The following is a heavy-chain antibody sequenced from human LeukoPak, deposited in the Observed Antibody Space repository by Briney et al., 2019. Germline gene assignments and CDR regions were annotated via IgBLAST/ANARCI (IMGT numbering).Heavy chain of an antibody. Sequence: ASLKVSCKASGYTFASNGISWVRQAPGQGLEWMGWISGYNGNTNYAQKLQGRVTMTTDTSTSTAYMELRSLRSDDTAVYYCARDGSFRCSSTSCYSGYYYYGMDVWGQGTTVTVSS. CDR1: GYTFASNG. CDR2: ISGYNGNT. CDR3: ARDGSFRCSSTSCYSGYYYYGMDV. J-gene: IGHJ6*02. V-gene: IGHV1-18*01. D-gene: IGHD2-2*01.